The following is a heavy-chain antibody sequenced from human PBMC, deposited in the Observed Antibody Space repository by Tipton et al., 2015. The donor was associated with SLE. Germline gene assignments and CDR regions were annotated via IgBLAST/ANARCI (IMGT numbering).Heavy chain of an antibody. Sequence: TLSLTCTVSGGSISSSYWSWIRQPPGKGLEWIGYIHSSGSTNYNPSLKSRVTISVDTSKNQFSLKLSSVTAADTAVYYCARRHRPYIVVIPDAFDIWGQGTMVTVSS. CDR1: GGSISSSY. D-gene: IGHD2-15*01. V-gene: IGHV4-59*08. CDR3: ARRHRPYIVVIPDAFDI. CDR2: IHSSGST. J-gene: IGHJ3*02.